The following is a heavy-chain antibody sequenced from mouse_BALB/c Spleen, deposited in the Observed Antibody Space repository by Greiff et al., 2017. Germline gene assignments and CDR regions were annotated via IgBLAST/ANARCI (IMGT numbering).Heavy chain of an antibody. J-gene: IGHJ3*01. V-gene: IGHV14-1*02. D-gene: IGHD3-1*01. CDR2: IDPENGNT. CDR3: SYSSGPWCAY. Sequence: EVKLVESGAELVRPGALVKLSCKASGFNIKDYYMHWVKQRPEQGLEWIGWIDPENGNTIYDPKFQGKASITADTSSNTAYLQLSSLTSEDTAVYYSSYSSGPWCAYWGQGTLVTVSA. CDR1: GFNIKDYY.